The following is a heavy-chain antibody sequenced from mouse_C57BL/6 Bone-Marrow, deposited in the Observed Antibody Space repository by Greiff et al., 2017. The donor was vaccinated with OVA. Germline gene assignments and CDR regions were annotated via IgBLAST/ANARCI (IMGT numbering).Heavy chain of an antibody. D-gene: IGHD1-1*01. Sequence: VQLQQPGAELVRPGSSVKLSCKASGYTFTSYWMHWVKQRPIQGLEWIGNIDPSDSETHYNQKFKDKATLTVDKSSSTAYMQLSSLTSEDSAVYYCARGPFITTVVATVDYWGQGTTLTVSS. CDR3: ARGPFITTVVATVDY. CDR2: IDPSDSET. J-gene: IGHJ2*01. V-gene: IGHV1-52*01. CDR1: GYTFTSYW.